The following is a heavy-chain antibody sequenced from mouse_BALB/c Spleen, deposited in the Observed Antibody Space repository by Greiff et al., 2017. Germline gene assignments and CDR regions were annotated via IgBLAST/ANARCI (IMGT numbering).Heavy chain of an antibody. V-gene: IGHV14-3*02. D-gene: IGHD2-3*01. CDR3: ARDDGYYFFMDY. J-gene: IGHJ4*01. CDR2: IDPANGNT. Sequence: VQLQQSGAELVKPGASVKLSCTASGFNIKDTYMHWVKQRPEQGLEWIGRIDPANGNTKYDPKFQGKATITADTSSNTAYLQLSSLTSEDTAVYYCARDDGYYFFMDYWGQGTSVTVSS. CDR1: GFNIKDTY.